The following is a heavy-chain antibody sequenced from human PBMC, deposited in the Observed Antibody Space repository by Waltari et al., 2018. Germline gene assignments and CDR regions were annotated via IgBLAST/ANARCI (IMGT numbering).Heavy chain of an antibody. CDR1: GGSISSYY. Sequence: QVQLQESGPGLVKPSETLSLTCTVSGGSISSYYWSWIRQPPGKGLEWIGYIYYSGSTNYNPSLKSRVTISVDTSKNQFSLKLSSVTAADTAVYYCARGPAYDFWSGRFDYWGQGTLVTVSS. CDR2: IYYSGST. D-gene: IGHD3-3*01. CDR3: ARGPAYDFWSGRFDY. V-gene: IGHV4-59*01. J-gene: IGHJ4*02.